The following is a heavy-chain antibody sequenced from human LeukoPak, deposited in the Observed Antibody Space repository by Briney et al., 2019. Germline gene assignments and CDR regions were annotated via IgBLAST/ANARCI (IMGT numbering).Heavy chain of an antibody. CDR3: ARETSQKGAHYMDV. V-gene: IGHV4-59*01. CDR2: IYYSGYT. D-gene: IGHD3-16*01. Sequence: SETLSLTCTVSGGSISSYYWSWLRQPPGKGLEYIGYIYYSGYTNYNPSLKSRVTISVDTSKNQFSLKLSSVTAADTAVYYCARETSQKGAHYMDVWGKGTTVTISS. J-gene: IGHJ6*03. CDR1: GGSISSYY.